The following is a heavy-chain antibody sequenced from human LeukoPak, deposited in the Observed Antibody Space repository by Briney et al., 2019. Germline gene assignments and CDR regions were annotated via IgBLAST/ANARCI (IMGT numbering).Heavy chain of an antibody. J-gene: IGHJ4*02. D-gene: IGHD3-9*01. V-gene: IGHV3-7*01. CDR1: GFTFSSRDW. CDR3: ARGSEYDVLTGYFPFDS. CDR2: IKQDGSEK. Sequence: GGSLRLSCVASGFTFSSRDWMTWVRQAPGKGLEWVANIKQDGSEKNYVDSVMGRFTVSSDNAKNSVYLQLNSLGAEDTAVYYCARGSEYDVLTGYFPFDSWGQGTLVTVSS.